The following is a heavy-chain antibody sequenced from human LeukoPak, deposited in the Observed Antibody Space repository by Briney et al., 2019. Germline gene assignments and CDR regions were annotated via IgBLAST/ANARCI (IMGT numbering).Heavy chain of an antibody. Sequence: GGSLRLSCAASGFTMSHYGVSWVRQAPGKGLEWISGIRSAVETTHYADSVKGRFIISRDNSKNALSLQLNSLRPEDTAPYYCAKHFCTGLDCSLFDSWGQGTLVTVSS. V-gene: IGHV3-23*01. D-gene: IGHD3/OR15-3a*01. CDR3: AKHFCTGLDCSLFDS. CDR1: GFTMSHYG. J-gene: IGHJ4*02. CDR2: IRSAVETT.